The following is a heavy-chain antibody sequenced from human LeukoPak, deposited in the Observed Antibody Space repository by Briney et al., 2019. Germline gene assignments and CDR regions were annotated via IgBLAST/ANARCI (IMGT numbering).Heavy chain of an antibody. CDR3: ARGFPQYNGYDQH. CDR1: GASISSTTDY. CDR2: MSYGGRT. D-gene: IGHD5-12*01. V-gene: IGHV4-39*07. Sequence: SETLSLTCTVSGASISSTTDYWGWIRQPPGKGLEWIGSMSYGGRTYYKPSLKGRVAISADTSKSQFSLKLNSVTAADTAVYYCARGFPQYNGYDQHWGQGALVTVSS. J-gene: IGHJ1*01.